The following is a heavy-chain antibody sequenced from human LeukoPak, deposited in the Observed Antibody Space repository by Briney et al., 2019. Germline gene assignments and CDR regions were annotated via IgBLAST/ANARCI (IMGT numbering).Heavy chain of an antibody. CDR2: TYYSGST. CDR3: ARVASGYYYFFDR. CDR1: SGSISDSSYY. V-gene: IGHV4-39*01. J-gene: IGHJ4*02. D-gene: IGHD3-22*01. Sequence: ASETLSLTCSVSSGSISDSSYYWGWVRQPPGRGLEWIGTTYYSGSTFYNPSLKSRVTISVDTSKDQFSLKLTSVTAADTAVYYCARVASGYYYFFDRWGQGALVTVSS.